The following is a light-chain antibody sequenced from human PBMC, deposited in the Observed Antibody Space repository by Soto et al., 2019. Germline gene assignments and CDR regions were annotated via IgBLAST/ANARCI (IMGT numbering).Light chain of an antibody. CDR3: QQYGSSPT. CDR2: GAS. Sequence: EVVLTQSPGTLSLSSGERATLSCRASQSVINSYLAWYQQRPGQAPRLLIYGASSRATGIPDRFSGSGSGTDFTLTISRLEPEDFAVYYCQQYGSSPTFGQGTKVDIK. J-gene: IGKJ1*01. V-gene: IGKV3-20*01. CDR1: QSVINSY.